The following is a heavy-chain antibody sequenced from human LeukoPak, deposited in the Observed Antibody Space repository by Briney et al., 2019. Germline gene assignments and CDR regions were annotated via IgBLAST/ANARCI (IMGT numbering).Heavy chain of an antibody. CDR3: ARDPGRGWEPKNSIVY. CDR2: ISGSGGST. J-gene: IGHJ4*02. V-gene: IGHV3-23*01. CDR1: GFTFSSYA. Sequence: GGSLRLSCAASGFTFSSYAMSWVRQAPGKGLEWVSAISGSGGSTYYADSVKGRFTISRDNSKNTLYLQMNSLRAEDTAVYYCARDPGRGWEPKNSIVYWGQGTLVTVSS. D-gene: IGHD1-26*01.